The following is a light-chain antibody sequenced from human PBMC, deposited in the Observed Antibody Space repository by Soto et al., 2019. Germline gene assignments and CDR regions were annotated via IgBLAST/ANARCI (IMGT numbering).Light chain of an antibody. Sequence: EIVLTQSPATLSLSPGERTTLSCRASQSVSSYLAWYKQKTGQAPRLLIYDASNKATDIPARFSGSGSGTDFTLTISSLEPEDFAVYYCQQRSNWLWEFGQGTKVDIK. CDR1: QSVSSY. CDR3: QQRSNWLWE. V-gene: IGKV3-11*01. J-gene: IGKJ1*01. CDR2: DAS.